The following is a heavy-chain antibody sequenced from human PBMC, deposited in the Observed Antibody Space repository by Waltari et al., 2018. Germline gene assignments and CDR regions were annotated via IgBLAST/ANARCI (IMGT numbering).Heavy chain of an antibody. J-gene: IGHJ6*02. Sequence: QEQLVESGGGVVLPGRSLRLSCAASGFPFSAYAMHWVRQAPGKGLEWVALLSYDANNENYADSVKGRFTISRDNSKNTLNLQMNSLRTEDGAVYYCARGKTGGMDVWGQGTTVTVSS. V-gene: IGHV3-30*04. CDR1: GFPFSAYA. CDR3: ARGKTGGMDV. CDR2: LSYDANNE.